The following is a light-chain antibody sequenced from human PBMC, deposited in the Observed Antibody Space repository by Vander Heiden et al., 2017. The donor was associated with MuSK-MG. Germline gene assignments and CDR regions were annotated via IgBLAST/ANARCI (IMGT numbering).Light chain of an antibody. Sequence: IQMTQSPPSLSAPVGDRVTITCRASQSINNYLDWYRHKPGKAPELLIYAASTLQRGVPSRFSGSGSGTDFTLTISSLQPEDFATYYCQQSDNIPRTFGEGTKVEIK. CDR2: AAS. V-gene: IGKV1-39*01. J-gene: IGKJ1*01. CDR1: QSINNY. CDR3: QQSDNIPRT.